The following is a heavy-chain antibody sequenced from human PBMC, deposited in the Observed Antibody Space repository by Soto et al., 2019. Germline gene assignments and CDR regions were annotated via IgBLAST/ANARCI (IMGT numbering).Heavy chain of an antibody. D-gene: IGHD3-22*01. V-gene: IGHV3-30*18. CDR1: GFTFSSYG. J-gene: IGHJ4*02. CDR2: ISYDGSNK. CDR3: AKDAPYYYDSSGYYGPFDY. Sequence: PGGSLRLCCAASGFTFSSYGIHWVRQAPGKGLEWVALISYDGSNKYYADSVKGRFTISRDNSKNTLYLQMNSLRAEDTAMYYCAKDAPYYYDSSGYYGPFDYWGQGTLVTVSS.